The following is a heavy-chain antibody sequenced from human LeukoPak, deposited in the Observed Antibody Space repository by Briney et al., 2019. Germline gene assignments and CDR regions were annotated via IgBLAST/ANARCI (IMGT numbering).Heavy chain of an antibody. D-gene: IGHD2-2*01. CDR2: TYYSGST. Sequence: PSETLSLTCTVSGGSISSSNYYWGWIRQPPGKGLEWIGSTYYSGSTYYNTSLKSRVTISVDTSKNQFSLKLSSVTAADTAVYYCARHALYTHRYCSSTSCRNWFDPWGQGTLVTVSS. J-gene: IGHJ5*02. CDR1: GGSISSSNYY. CDR3: ARHALYTHRYCSSTSCRNWFDP. V-gene: IGHV4-39*01.